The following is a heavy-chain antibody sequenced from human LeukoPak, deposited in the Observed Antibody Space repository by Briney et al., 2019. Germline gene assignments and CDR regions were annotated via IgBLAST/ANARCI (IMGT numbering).Heavy chain of an antibody. Sequence: GGSLRLSCAASGFTFSSYSMNWVRQAPGKGLEWVSSISSSSDFIYYADSVKGRFTISRDNAKNSLYLQMNSLRAEDTAVYYCARFVLMVYAISNWFDPWGQGTLVTVSS. J-gene: IGHJ5*02. V-gene: IGHV3-21*04. D-gene: IGHD2-8*01. CDR2: ISSSSDFI. CDR3: ARFVLMVYAISNWFDP. CDR1: GFTFSSYS.